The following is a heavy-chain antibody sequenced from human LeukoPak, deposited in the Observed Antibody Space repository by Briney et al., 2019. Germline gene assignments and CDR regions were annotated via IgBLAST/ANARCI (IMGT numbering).Heavy chain of an antibody. V-gene: IGHV4-34*01. J-gene: IGHJ4*02. Sequence: SETLSLTCAVYGGSFSGYYWSWIRQPPGKGLEWIGEINHSGSTNYNPSLKSRVTISVDTSKNQFSLKLSSVTAADTAVYYCATYMKYYGDYGDFDYWGQGTLVTVSS. CDR3: ATYMKYYGDYGDFDY. D-gene: IGHD4-17*01. CDR1: GGSFSGYY. CDR2: INHSGST.